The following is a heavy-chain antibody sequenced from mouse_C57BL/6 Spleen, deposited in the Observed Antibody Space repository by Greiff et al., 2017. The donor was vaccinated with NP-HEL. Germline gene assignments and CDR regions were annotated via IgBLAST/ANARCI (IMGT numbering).Heavy chain of an antibody. CDR2: ISGGGGNT. Sequence: EVKLMESGGGLVKPGGSLKLSCAASGFTFSSYTMSWVRQTPETRLEWVATISGGGGNTYYPDSVKGRFTISRDNAKNTLYLQMSSLRSEDTALYYCARPHYYYGSPYYFDYWGQGTTLTVSS. CDR1: GFTFSSYT. V-gene: IGHV5-9*01. J-gene: IGHJ2*01. CDR3: ARPHYYYGSPYYFDY. D-gene: IGHD1-1*01.